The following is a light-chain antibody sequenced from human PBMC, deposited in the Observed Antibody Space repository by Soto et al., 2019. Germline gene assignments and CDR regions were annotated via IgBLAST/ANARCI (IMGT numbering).Light chain of an antibody. V-gene: IGKV3-20*01. J-gene: IGKJ1*01. CDR1: QRVSNTY. CDR2: DAS. CDR3: QHYGNSPPWT. Sequence: EIVLTQSPGTLSLSPGERATLSCRASQRVSNTYLAWYQQKAGQAPRLLIYDASSRATGIPDRFSGSGSGTDFTLTISRLEPEDFAVYYCQHYGNSPPWTFGQGTKVEI.